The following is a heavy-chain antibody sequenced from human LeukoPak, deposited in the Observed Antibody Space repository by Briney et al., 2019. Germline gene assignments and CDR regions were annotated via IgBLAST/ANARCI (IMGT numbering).Heavy chain of an antibody. CDR3: ARTTAAGRLYSPFDY. J-gene: IGHJ4*02. Sequence: GASVKVSCKASGYTFTSYYMHWVRQAPGQGLEWMGIINPSGGSTSYAQKFQGRVTMTRDTSTSTVYMELSSLRSEDTAVYYCARTTAAGRLYSPFDYWGQGTLVTVSS. D-gene: IGHD2-21*01. V-gene: IGHV1-46*01. CDR1: GYTFTSYY. CDR2: INPSGGST.